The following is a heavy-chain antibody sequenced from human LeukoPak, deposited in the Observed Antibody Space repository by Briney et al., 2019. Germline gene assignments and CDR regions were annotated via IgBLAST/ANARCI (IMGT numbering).Heavy chain of an antibody. CDR1: GFTFRRYG. J-gene: IGHJ3*02. D-gene: IGHD1-7*01. CDR3: ARDSGNYLDAFDI. V-gene: IGHV3-21*01. Sequence: GGSLRLSCAASGFTFRRYGMNWVRQAPGKGLEWVSSITSSGAYIYYADSVKGRFTISRDNAKNSLYLQMNSLRAEDTAVYYCARDSGNYLDAFDIWGQGTMVTVSS. CDR2: ITSSGAYI.